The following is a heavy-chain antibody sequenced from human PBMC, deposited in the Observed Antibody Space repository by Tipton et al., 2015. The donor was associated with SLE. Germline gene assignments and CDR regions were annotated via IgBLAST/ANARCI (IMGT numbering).Heavy chain of an antibody. J-gene: IGHJ5*02. CDR3: ARAPYSSSPVRFDP. Sequence: PGLVKPSETLSLTYTVSGGSISSYYWSWIRQPPGKGLEWIGYIYYSGSTNYNPSLKSRVTISVDTSKNQFSLKLSSVTAADTAVYYCARAPYSSSPVRFDPWGQGTLVTVSS. CDR2: IYYSGST. D-gene: IGHD6-6*01. CDR1: GGSISSYY. V-gene: IGHV4-59*01.